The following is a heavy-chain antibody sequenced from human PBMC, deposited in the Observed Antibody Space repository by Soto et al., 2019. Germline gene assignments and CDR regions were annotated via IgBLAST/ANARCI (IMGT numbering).Heavy chain of an antibody. CDR2: ISWNSGSV. Sequence: EVQLVESGGGLVQPGRSLRLSCAASGFTFDDYAMHWVRQAPGKGLEWVSGISWNSGSVGYADSVKGRFTISRDNAKNSLYLQMNSLRAEDTALYYCAKDMSPRYGSGAIDYLGQGTLVTVSS. V-gene: IGHV3-9*01. D-gene: IGHD3-10*01. CDR3: AKDMSPRYGSGAIDY. CDR1: GFTFDDYA. J-gene: IGHJ4*02.